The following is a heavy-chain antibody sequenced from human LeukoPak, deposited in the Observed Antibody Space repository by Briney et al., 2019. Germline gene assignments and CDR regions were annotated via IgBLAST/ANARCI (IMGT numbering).Heavy chain of an antibody. V-gene: IGHV4-61*02. Sequence: SQTLSLTCTVSGASVSSVSYYWSWIRQPAGKGLEWIGRVYTSGSTNYNPSLKSRVTISVDTSKNQFFLKLSSVTAADTAVYYCARDFPTYCTGGSCYGGNTDYWGQGTLVTVSS. CDR3: ARDFPTYCTGGSCYGGNTDY. J-gene: IGHJ4*02. D-gene: IGHD2-15*01. CDR2: VYTSGST. CDR1: GASVSSVSYY.